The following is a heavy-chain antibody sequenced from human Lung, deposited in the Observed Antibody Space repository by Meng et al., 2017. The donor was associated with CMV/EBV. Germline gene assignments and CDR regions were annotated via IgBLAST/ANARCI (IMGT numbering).Heavy chain of an antibody. Sequence: SETLSLICAVYGGSFSGYYWTWFRQRPGKGLEWIGEINHSGITNYNPSLKSPVTISVDTSKNQFSLKVSSVTAADTAVYYCARGNRGLNEVVRGGYYYYGLDVWGQGTMVTGSS. D-gene: IGHD1-1*01. J-gene: IGHJ6*02. V-gene: IGHV4-34*01. CDR2: INHSGIT. CDR3: ARGNRGLNEVVRGGYYYYGLDV. CDR1: GGSFSGYY.